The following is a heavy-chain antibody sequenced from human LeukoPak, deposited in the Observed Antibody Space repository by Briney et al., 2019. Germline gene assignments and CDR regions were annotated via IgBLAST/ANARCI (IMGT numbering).Heavy chain of an antibody. V-gene: IGHV3-30*02. CDR2: IRHDGSDK. J-gene: IGHJ4*02. Sequence: GGSLRLSCAASGFSFSSYGMHWVRQAPDKGLEWLTFIRHDGSDKYYADSVKGRFTISRDNSKNTLYLQIDSLRVEDTAVYYRARLMVGQAGVGATHFDFWGQGTLVAVSS. D-gene: IGHD1-26*01. CDR3: ARLMVGQAGVGATHFDF. CDR1: GFSFSSYG.